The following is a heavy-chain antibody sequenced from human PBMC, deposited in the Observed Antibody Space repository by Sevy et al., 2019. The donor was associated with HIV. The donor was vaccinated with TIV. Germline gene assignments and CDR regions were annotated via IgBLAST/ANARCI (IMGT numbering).Heavy chain of an antibody. CDR2: IIPIFGTA. D-gene: IGHD2-2*01. CDR3: ARDSLPAATYYYYYMDV. J-gene: IGHJ6*03. CDR1: GGTFSSYA. V-gene: IGHV1-69*13. Sequence: ASVKVSCKASGGTFSSYAISWMRQAPGQGLEWMGRIIPIFGTANYAQKFQGRVTITADESTSTAYMELSSLRSEDTAVYYCARDSLPAATYYYYYMDVWGKGTTVTVSS.